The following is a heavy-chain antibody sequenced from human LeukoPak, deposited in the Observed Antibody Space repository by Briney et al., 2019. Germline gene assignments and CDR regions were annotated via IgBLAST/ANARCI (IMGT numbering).Heavy chain of an antibody. CDR2: ISSSGSTI. CDR1: GFTFSDYY. CDR3: ARVYYDSSPDY. Sequence: GGSLRLSCAASGFTFSDYYMSWIRQAPGKGLEWVSYISSSGSTIYFADSVKGRFTISRDNAKNSLYLQMNSLRAEDTAVYYCARVYYDSSPDYWGQGTLVTVSP. J-gene: IGHJ4*02. V-gene: IGHV3-11*01. D-gene: IGHD3-22*01.